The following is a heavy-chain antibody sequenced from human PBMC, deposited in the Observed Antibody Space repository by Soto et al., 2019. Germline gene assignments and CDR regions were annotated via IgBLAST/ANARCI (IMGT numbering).Heavy chain of an antibody. CDR1: GFTFSSYA. Sequence: GGSLRLSCAASGFTFSSYAMSWVRQAPGKGLEWVSAISGSGGSTYYADSVKGRFTISRDNSKNTLYLQMNSLRAEDTAVYYCAKDTFDSSGYSPTVSLNFEYWGQGTLVTVSS. D-gene: IGHD3-22*01. V-gene: IGHV3-23*01. J-gene: IGHJ4*02. CDR3: AKDTFDSSGYSPTVSLNFEY. CDR2: ISGSGGST.